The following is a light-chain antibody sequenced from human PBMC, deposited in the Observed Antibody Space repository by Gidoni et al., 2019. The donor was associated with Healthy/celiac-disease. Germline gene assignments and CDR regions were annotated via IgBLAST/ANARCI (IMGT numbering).Light chain of an antibody. V-gene: IGKV3-11*01. Sequence: DIVFTQSPATLSLSPGEKATLSCRASQSVSSYLAWYQQKPGQAPRLLIYDAASRATGIPARFSGSGSGTDFTLTISSLEPEDFAVYYCQQYSNWPPTFGGGTKVEIK. CDR3: QQYSNWPPT. J-gene: IGKJ4*01. CDR1: QSVSSY. CDR2: DAA.